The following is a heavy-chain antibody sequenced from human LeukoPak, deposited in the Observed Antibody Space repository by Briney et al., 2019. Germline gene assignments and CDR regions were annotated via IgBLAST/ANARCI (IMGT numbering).Heavy chain of an antibody. D-gene: IGHD1-7*01. Sequence: SETLSLTCTVSGGSISSYYWSWIRQPPGKGLEWIGYIYYSGSTNYNPSLKSRVTISVDTSKNQFSLKLSSVTAADTAVYYCARFDWNYFLDYWGQGTLVTVSS. J-gene: IGHJ4*02. V-gene: IGHV4-59*01. CDR2: IYYSGST. CDR3: ARFDWNYFLDY. CDR1: GGSISSYY.